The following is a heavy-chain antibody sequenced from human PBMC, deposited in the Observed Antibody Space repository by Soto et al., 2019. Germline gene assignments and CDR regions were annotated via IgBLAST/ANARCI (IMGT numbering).Heavy chain of an antibody. CDR2: IDYSGSS. V-gene: IGHV4-59*12. J-gene: IGHJ3*02. CDR3: ARDLGQWLVQGAFDI. Sequence: SETLSLTCTVSGGSISTKYWNWIRQPPGKGPEWIGYIDYSGSSKSNPSLNSRVTMSVDTSKNQFSLKLTSVTAADTAVYYCARDLGQWLVQGAFDIWGHGTMVTV. D-gene: IGHD6-19*01. CDR1: GGSISTKY.